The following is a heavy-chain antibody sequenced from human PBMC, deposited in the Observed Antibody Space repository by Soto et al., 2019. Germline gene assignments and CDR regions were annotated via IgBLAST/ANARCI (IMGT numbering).Heavy chain of an antibody. CDR2: INPYNGNT. J-gene: IGHJ4*02. V-gene: IGHV1-18*01. CDR3: XXXXXXXXW. Sequence: QVQLVQSGVEVKKPGASVKVSCKASGYTFTNYGITWVRQAPGQGLEWMGWINPYNGNTNYAQKIQGRVTMTSDTXXXXXXXXXXXXXXXXXXXXXXXXXXXXXXWWGQGTLVTVSS. CDR1: GYTFTNYG.